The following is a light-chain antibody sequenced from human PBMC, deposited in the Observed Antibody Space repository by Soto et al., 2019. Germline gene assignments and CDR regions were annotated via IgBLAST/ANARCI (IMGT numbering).Light chain of an antibody. V-gene: IGLV3-21*02. Sequence: SYELTQPPSVSVAPGQTARMTCGGNNIGGKSVHWYQQRPGQAPALVVYDDTDRPSGIPERFSGFNSGNTATLTISRVEAGDEADYYCQVWDSGSDYVFGTGTKLTVL. CDR1: NIGGKS. CDR2: DDT. CDR3: QVWDSGSDYV. J-gene: IGLJ1*01.